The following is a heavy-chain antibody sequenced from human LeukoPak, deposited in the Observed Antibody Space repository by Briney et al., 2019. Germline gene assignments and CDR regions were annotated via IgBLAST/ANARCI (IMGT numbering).Heavy chain of an antibody. Sequence: ASVKVSCKVSGDTLSELTMHWVRQAPGKAREWMGGFDPGAGEILYAQQFQGRVTITEDTSTDTAYMEPTSLRSEDSGVYFCAAGGIYSLLDYWGQGTLVIVSS. D-gene: IGHD3-10*01. CDR3: AAGGIYSLLDY. CDR1: GDTLSELT. CDR2: FDPGAGEI. J-gene: IGHJ4*02. V-gene: IGHV1-24*01.